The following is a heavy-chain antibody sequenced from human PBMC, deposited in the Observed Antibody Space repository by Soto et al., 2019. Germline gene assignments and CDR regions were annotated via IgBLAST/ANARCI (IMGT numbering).Heavy chain of an antibody. Sequence: EVQLVESGGGLVQPGESLRLSCVASGFSFSRYWMAWVRQAPGKGLEWVASIKQDGSEIHYADSVKGRFTIARDNAKDSVYLQMNSLRAEDTAVYYCARDGTRITLFTVVTRDYWGQGPLVPVSS. V-gene: IGHV3-7*03. CDR3: ARDGTRITLFTVVTRDY. CDR1: GFSFSRYW. CDR2: IKQDGSEI. D-gene: IGHD3-3*01. J-gene: IGHJ4*02.